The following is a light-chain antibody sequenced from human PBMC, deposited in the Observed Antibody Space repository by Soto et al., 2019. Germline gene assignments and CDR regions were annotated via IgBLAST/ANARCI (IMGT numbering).Light chain of an antibody. CDR3: QQYRSWPRT. J-gene: IGKJ1*01. CDR2: GAS. V-gene: IGKV3-15*01. CDR1: QDVMYD. Sequence: EIVLTQSPATLSVSPGGRATLSCRASQDVMYDLAWYQQKPGQAPRLLVYGASTRATDAPPRVRGSGSGREFSLTISSLQSEDFATYYWQQYRSWPRTFGQGSRVESK.